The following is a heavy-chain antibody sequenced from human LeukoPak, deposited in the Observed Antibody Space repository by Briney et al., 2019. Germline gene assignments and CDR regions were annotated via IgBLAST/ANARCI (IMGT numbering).Heavy chain of an antibody. Sequence: GGSLRLSCAASGFYFSTYWMSWGRQAPGKGLEWVANIRQDGSEEYYVDSVKGRFTISRDNAKNSLYLQMNSLRAEDTAVYYCARIAALYHYYMDVWGKGTTVTVSS. CDR2: IRQDGSEE. V-gene: IGHV3-7*01. D-gene: IGHD6-13*01. J-gene: IGHJ6*03. CDR1: GFYFSTYW. CDR3: ARIAALYHYYMDV.